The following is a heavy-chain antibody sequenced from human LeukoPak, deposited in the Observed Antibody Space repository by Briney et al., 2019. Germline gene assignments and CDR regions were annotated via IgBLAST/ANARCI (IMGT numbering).Heavy chain of an antibody. V-gene: IGHV3-53*01. CDR2: IYSGGST. J-gene: IGHJ4*02. CDR1: GFTVSSNY. Sequence: GASLRLSCAASGFTVSSNYMSWVRQAPGKGLEWVSVIYSGGSTYYADSVKGRFTISRDNSKNTLYLQMNSLRAEDTAVYYCARGRQWLVSDYWGQGTLVTVSS. CDR3: ARGRQWLVSDY. D-gene: IGHD6-19*01.